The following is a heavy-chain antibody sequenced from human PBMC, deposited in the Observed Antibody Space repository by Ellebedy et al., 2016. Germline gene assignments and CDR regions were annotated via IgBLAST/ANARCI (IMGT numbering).Heavy chain of an antibody. CDR3: ARKSPGGKGIDY. D-gene: IGHD3-16*01. J-gene: IGHJ4*02. CDR2: IWYDGSNK. Sequence: GGSLRLSCAASGFTFSSYGMHWVRQAPGKGLEWVAVIWYDGSNKYYADSVKGRFTISRDNSKNTLYLQMNSLRAEDTAVYYCARKSPGGKGIDYWGQGTLVTVSS. CDR1: GFTFSSYG. V-gene: IGHV3-33*08.